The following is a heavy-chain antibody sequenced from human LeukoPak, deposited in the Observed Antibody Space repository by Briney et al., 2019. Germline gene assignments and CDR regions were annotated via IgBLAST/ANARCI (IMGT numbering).Heavy chain of an antibody. CDR2: MNPNSCNT. Sequence: GASVKVFCKASGYTFTSYDINWVRQATGQGLEGRGCMNPNSCNTVYAQEFQGRVTMTRNTSISTAHMELGSLRSEDTAVYYCARVTVGVCSSHSCQRGFRYWGQGPLVTVSS. V-gene: IGHV1-8*01. CDR1: GYTFTSYD. D-gene: IGHD2-2*01. J-gene: IGHJ4*02. CDR3: ARVTVGVCSSHSCQRGFRY.